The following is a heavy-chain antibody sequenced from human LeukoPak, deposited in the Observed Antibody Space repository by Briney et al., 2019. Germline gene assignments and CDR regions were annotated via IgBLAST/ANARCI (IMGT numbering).Heavy chain of an antibody. V-gene: IGHV1-46*01. J-gene: IGHJ5*02. CDR1: GYTFTSNY. CDR2: ISPSGGST. D-gene: IGHD4-23*01. CDR3: ARDNSVEDTAWWFDP. Sequence: EASVKVSCKAFGYTFTSNYMHWVRQAPGQGPEWMGVISPSGGSTTYAQKFQGRVTLTRDMSTSTDYLELSSLRSEDTAVYYCARDNSVEDTAWWFDPWGQGTLVTVSS.